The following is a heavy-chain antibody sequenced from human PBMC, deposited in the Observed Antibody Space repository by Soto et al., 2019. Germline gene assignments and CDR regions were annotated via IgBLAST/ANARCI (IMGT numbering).Heavy chain of an antibody. CDR1: GFTFSSYW. D-gene: IGHD3-3*01. Sequence: PGGSLRLSCAASGFTFSSYWMSWVRQAPGKGLEWVANIKQDGSEKYYVDSVKGRFTISRDNAKNSLYLQMNSLRAEDTAVYYCAKESASDNWYFDLWGRGTLVTVSS. CDR3: AKESASDNWYFDL. J-gene: IGHJ2*01. CDR2: IKQDGSEK. V-gene: IGHV3-7*01.